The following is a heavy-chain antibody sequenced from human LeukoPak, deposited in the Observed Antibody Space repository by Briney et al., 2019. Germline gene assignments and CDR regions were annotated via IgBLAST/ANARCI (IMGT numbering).Heavy chain of an antibody. V-gene: IGHV3-73*01. CDR2: ISSKANSYAT. J-gene: IGHJ4*02. D-gene: IGHD4-17*01. Sequence: PGGSLRLSCAASGFTFSGSAIHWVRQASGKGLEWVGRISSKANSYATSSAASVKGRFTISRDDSKNTAYLQMSSLKTEDTAVYYCTRDYGVLFDYWGQGTLVTVSS. CDR1: GFTFSGSA. CDR3: TRDYGVLFDY.